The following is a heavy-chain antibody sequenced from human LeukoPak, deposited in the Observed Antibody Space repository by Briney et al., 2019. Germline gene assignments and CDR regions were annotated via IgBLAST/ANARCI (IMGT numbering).Heavy chain of an antibody. CDR3: TKRVKYGGTWDHFAD. J-gene: IGHJ4*02. Sequence: GGSLRLSCAVSGITLSNYGMSWVRQAPGKGLEWVAGISDSGGRTNYADSVKGRFTISRDNSRNTLYLQMNSLRAEDTAVYYCTKRVKYGGTWDHFADWGQGTLVTVSS. CDR2: ISDSGGRT. D-gene: IGHD1-26*01. V-gene: IGHV3-23*01. CDR1: GITLSNYG.